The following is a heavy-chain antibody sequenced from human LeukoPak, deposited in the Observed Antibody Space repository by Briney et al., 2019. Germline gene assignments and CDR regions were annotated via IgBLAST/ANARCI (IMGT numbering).Heavy chain of an antibody. Sequence: GASVKVSCKASGGTFCSYAISWVRQAPGQGLEWMGGIIPIFGTANYAQKFQGRVTITTDESTSTAYMELSSLRSEDTAVHYCARDSVDSSGMRPFDYWGQGTLVTVSS. V-gene: IGHV1-69*05. J-gene: IGHJ4*02. D-gene: IGHD3-22*01. CDR1: GGTFCSYA. CDR3: ARDSVDSSGMRPFDY. CDR2: IIPIFGTA.